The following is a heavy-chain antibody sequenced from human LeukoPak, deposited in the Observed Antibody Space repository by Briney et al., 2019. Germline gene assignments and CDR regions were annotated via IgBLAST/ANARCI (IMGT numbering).Heavy chain of an antibody. CDR2: IIGSGGST. J-gene: IGHJ3*02. D-gene: IGHD6-6*01. CDR1: GFSFISYA. CDR3: STDPSIAARRSPGGAFDI. Sequence: GGSLLLFCAAAGFSFISYAMSWGRQAPGKGLEWGSAIIGSGGSTYYADSVKGRFTISRDNSRNTLYLQMNSLRAEDTAVYYCSTDPSIAARRSPGGAFDIWGQGTMVSVSS. V-gene: IGHV3-23*01.